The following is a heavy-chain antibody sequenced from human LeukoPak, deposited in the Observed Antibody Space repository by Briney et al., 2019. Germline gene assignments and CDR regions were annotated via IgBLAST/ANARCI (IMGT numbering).Heavy chain of an antibody. Sequence: PSETLSLTCTVSGGSISSYYWSWIRQPPGKGLEWIGYIYYSGSTNYNPSLKSRVTISVDTPKNQFSLKLSSVTAADTAVYYCARLPNDILVYFDYWGQGTLVTVSS. CDR2: IYYSGST. J-gene: IGHJ4*02. CDR3: ARLPNDILVYFDY. D-gene: IGHD3-9*01. V-gene: IGHV4-59*08. CDR1: GGSISSYY.